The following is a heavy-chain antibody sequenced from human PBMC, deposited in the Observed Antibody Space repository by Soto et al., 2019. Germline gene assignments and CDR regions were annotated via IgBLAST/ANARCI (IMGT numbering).Heavy chain of an antibody. CDR3: ARSRLWEQHFDS. CDR2: IYYSGSI. J-gene: IGHJ4*02. V-gene: IGHV4-31*03. CDR1: VGSLTSDGYY. D-gene: IGHD1-26*01. Sequence: PSEALSLTCTVSVGSLTSDGYYWSWIRQLPGKGLEWIGYIYYSGSIFYNPFLKSRASISAHSSKRQFSLKLTSVTAADTAVYCCARSRLWEQHFDSWGQGTLVTVSS.